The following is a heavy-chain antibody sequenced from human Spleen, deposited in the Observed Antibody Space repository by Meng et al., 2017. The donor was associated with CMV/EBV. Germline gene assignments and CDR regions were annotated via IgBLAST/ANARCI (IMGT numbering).Heavy chain of an antibody. Sequence: ASVKVSCKASGNTFTGKYIHWVRQAPGQGLEWMGWINPNSGGTKYAQKFQGRVTMTGDTSNSTAYMELSRLRSDDAAVYYCARAFDTSGYSPMGSWGQGTLVTVSS. D-gene: IGHD3-22*01. CDR1: GNTFTGKY. V-gene: IGHV1-2*02. CDR2: INPNSGGT. J-gene: IGHJ5*02. CDR3: ARAFDTSGYSPMGS.